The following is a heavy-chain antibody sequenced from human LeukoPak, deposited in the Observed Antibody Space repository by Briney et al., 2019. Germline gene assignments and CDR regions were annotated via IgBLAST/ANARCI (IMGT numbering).Heavy chain of an antibody. CDR3: ARGHRTGWEIYFDY. CDR1: GFTFNSYW. CDR2: INQDGNEK. J-gene: IGHJ4*02. D-gene: IGHD6-19*01. V-gene: IGHV3-7*01. Sequence: GGSLRLSCAASGFTFNSYWMTWVRQAPGMGLEWVANINQDGNEKYYVDSVKDRFTISRDNAKNSLYLQMNSLRAEDTAVYYCARGHRTGWEIYFDYWGQGTLVTVSS.